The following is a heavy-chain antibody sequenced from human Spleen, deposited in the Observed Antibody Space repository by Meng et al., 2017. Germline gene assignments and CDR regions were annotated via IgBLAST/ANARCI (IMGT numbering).Heavy chain of an antibody. CDR3: TRGYGSTWPTSDY. CDR2: IHHDGST. CDR1: GGSFSGYH. Sequence: VQIQQWGAGMVKPSETLSLNCAVDGGSFSGYHWTWIRQPPGKGLEWIGEIHHDGSTNYNPSLKSRVAISVDTSKNQFSLNLSSVTAADTAVYYCTRGYGSTWPTSDYWGQGTLVTVSS. D-gene: IGHD1-7*01. J-gene: IGHJ4*02. V-gene: IGHV4-34*01.